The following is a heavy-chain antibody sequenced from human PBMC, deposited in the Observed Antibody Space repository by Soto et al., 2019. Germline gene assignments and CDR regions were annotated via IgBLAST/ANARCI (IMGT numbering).Heavy chain of an antibody. Sequence: EVQLLESGGGLVQPGGSLRLSCGVSGFTFSNYAMSWVRQAPGKGLEWVSAINIGGDTTYYADSVKGRFTMSRDNSKNTLYLQMNGLRAEDTAVYYCAKLLVTQMTDYYYGFHVWGQVTTFTVSS. CDR1: GFTFSNYA. V-gene: IGHV3-23*01. J-gene: IGHJ6*02. CDR3: AKLLVTQMTDYYYGFHV. CDR2: INIGGDTT. D-gene: IGHD3-9*01.